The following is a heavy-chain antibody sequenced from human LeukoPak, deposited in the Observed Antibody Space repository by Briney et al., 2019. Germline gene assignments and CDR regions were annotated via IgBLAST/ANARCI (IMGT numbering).Heavy chain of an antibody. CDR3: AREPNAKPGIESDY. V-gene: IGHV3-21*01. J-gene: IGHJ4*02. CDR2: ISSSSSYI. CDR1: GFTFSSYS. Sequence: PGRSLRLSCAASGFTFSSYSMNWVRQAPGKGLEWVSSISSSSSYIYYADSVKGRFTISRDNAKNSLYLQMNSLRAEDTAVYYCAREPNAKPGIESDYWGQGTLVTVSS. D-gene: IGHD5-12*01.